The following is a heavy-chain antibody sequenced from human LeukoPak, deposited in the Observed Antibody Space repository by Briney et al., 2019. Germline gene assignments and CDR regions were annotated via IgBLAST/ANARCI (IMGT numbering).Heavy chain of an antibody. J-gene: IGHJ4*02. V-gene: IGHV1-69*05. D-gene: IGHD3-3*01. Sequence: ASVKVSCKASGYTFTSYAISWVRQAPGQGLEWMGRIIPIFGTANYAQKFQGRVTITTDESTSTAYMELSSLRSEDTAVYYCAGYYDFWSGYYTLDYWGQGTLVTVSS. CDR1: GYTFTSYA. CDR3: AGYYDFWSGYYTLDY. CDR2: IIPIFGTA.